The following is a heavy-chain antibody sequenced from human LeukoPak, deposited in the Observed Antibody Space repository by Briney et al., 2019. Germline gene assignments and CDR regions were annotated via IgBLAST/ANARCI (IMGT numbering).Heavy chain of an antibody. J-gene: IGHJ5*02. CDR1: GFTVSSNY. CDR2: IYSGGST. CDR3: AKDGRGTSLYNWFDP. Sequence: GGSLRLSCAASGFTVSSNYMSWVRQAPGKGLEWVSVIYSGGSTYYADSVKGRFTISRDNSKNTLYLQMNSLRAEDTAVYYCAKDGRGTSLYNWFDPWGQGTLVIVSS. V-gene: IGHV3-66*01. D-gene: IGHD2-2*01.